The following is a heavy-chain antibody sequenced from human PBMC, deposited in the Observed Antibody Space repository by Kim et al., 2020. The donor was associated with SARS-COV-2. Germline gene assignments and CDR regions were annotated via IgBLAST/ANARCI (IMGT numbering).Heavy chain of an antibody. CDR3: ARATVAYPFDI. D-gene: IGHD3-16*01. CDR2: T. Sequence: TSYAQKFQGRVTMTRDTSTSTVYMELSSLRSEDTAVYYCARATVAYPFDIWGQGTMVTVSS. J-gene: IGHJ3*02. V-gene: IGHV1-46*01.